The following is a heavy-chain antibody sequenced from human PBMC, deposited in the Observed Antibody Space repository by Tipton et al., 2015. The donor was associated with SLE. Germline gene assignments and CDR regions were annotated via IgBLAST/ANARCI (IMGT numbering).Heavy chain of an antibody. CDR1: GFTFSDYY. J-gene: IGHJ4*02. CDR3: ARVPNSFGSDPPDS. CDR2: ISSSGSSI. V-gene: IGHV3-11*01. Sequence: SLRLSCAASGFTFSDYYMSWIRQSPGKGLEWVSHISSSGSSIYYADYVKGRITVSRDNGENSLYLQMNSLRDEDTAVYYCARVPNSFGSDPPDSWGQGTLVTVSS. D-gene: IGHD2/OR15-2a*01.